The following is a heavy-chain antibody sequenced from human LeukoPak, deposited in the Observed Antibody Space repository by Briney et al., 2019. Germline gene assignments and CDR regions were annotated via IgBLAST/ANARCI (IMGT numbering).Heavy chain of an antibody. CDR2: VYYTGDT. Sequence: SETLSLTCTVSGVSISTYYWSWIRQPPGKGLEWIGYVYYTGDTNYNPSLKSRVTISVDTSKNQFSLNLSSVTAADTAVYYCARDAFDYDILTGYYIAGGPPRWFDPWGQGTLVTVSS. D-gene: IGHD3-9*01. J-gene: IGHJ5*02. V-gene: IGHV4-59*01. CDR3: ARDAFDYDILTGYYIAGGPPRWFDP. CDR1: GVSISTYY.